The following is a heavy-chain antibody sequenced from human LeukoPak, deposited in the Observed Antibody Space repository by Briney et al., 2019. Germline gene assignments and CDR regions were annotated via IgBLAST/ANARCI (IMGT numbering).Heavy chain of an antibody. CDR3: ARDVAYYYDSSGCFDY. J-gene: IGHJ4*02. CDR1: GYTFTGYY. CDR2: INPNSGGT. V-gene: IGHV1-2*02. Sequence: GASVEVSCKASGYTFTGYYMHWVRQAPGQGLEWMGWINPNSGGTNYAQKFQGRVTMTRDTSISTAYMELSRLRSDDTAVYYCARDVAYYYDSSGCFDYWGQGTLVTVSS. D-gene: IGHD3-22*01.